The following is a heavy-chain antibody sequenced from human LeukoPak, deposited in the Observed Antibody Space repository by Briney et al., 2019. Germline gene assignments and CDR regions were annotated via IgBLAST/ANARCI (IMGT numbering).Heavy chain of an antibody. CDR2: ISSSGSTI. CDR3: ASPFCISDSCYSVDY. D-gene: IGHD2-15*01. V-gene: IGHV3-48*04. Sequence: PGGSLRLSCAASAFTFSTYTMNWVRQAPGKGLEWVSYISSSGSTIYYADSVKGRFTISRDNAKKSLYLQMNSLRAEDTAVYYCASPFCISDSCYSVDYWGQGTLVTVSS. CDR1: AFTFSTYT. J-gene: IGHJ4*02.